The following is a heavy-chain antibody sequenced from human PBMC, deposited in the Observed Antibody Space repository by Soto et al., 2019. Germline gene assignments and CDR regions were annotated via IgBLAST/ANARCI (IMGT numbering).Heavy chain of an antibody. CDR3: ARGYGERKYYYNGMDV. CDR2: MNPNRGNT. J-gene: IGHJ6*02. Sequence: DSGQVCFNASEYPLTSYDIDLVRQATGQRLEWMGWMNPNRGNTGYTQKFQGRITMTRETSRSTAYMELSSLRSEDTAVYYCARGYGERKYYYNGMDVWAQGTTVTVSS. V-gene: IGHV1-8*01. CDR1: EYPLTSYD. D-gene: IGHD4-17*01.